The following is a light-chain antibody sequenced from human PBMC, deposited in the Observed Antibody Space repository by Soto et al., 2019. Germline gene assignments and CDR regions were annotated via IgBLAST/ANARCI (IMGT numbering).Light chain of an antibody. CDR3: SSYRSSIIPVV. CDR1: SSDIGGYNY. V-gene: IGLV2-14*01. CDR2: GVS. Sequence: QSALTQPASVSGSPGQSITISCTGTSSDIGGYNYVSWYQQHPGKAPKLMIYGVSNRPSGVSGRFFGSKSGNTASLTISGLQPEDEADYYCSSYRSSIIPVVFGGGTKVPS. J-gene: IGLJ2*01.